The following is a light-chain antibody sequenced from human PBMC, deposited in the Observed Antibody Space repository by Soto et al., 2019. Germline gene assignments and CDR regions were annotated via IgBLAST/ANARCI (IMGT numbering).Light chain of an antibody. J-gene: IGLJ2*01. CDR1: SSNIGADYD. Sequence: QSVLTQPPSVSGAPGQWVTISCTGSSSNIGADYDVHWYQQLPGEAPKLLIYDNSYRPSGVPDRFSGSKSDTSASLAITGLQAEDEADYYCQSYDSSLSGSVVFGGGTKLTVL. V-gene: IGLV1-40*01. CDR3: QSYDSSLSGSVV. CDR2: DNS.